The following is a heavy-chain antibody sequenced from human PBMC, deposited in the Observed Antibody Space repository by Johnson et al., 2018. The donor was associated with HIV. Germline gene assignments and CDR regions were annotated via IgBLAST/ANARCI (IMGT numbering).Heavy chain of an antibody. CDR3: ARVGASRFDAFHV. J-gene: IGHJ3*01. CDR2: IRYDGSNK. V-gene: IGHV3-30*02. CDR1: GFTFSSYG. D-gene: IGHD3-16*01. Sequence: QVQLVESGGGVVQPGGSLRLSCAASGFTFSSYGMHWVRQAPGKGLEWVAFIRYDGSNKYYADSGKGRFTISRANSKNTLYLKMNSLRAEDTAVYYCARVGASRFDAFHVWGQGTMVTVSS.